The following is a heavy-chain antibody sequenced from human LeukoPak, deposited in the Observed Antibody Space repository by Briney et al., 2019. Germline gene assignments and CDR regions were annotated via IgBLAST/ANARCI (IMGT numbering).Heavy chain of an antibody. J-gene: IGHJ6*02. Sequence: GGSLRLSCAASGFTFSSYGMHWVRQAPGKGLEWVAVIWYDGSNKYYADSVKGRFTFSRDNSKNTLYLQMNSLRAEDTAVYYCARAAATSRYGMDVWGQGTTVTVPS. CDR1: GFTFSSYG. V-gene: IGHV3-33*01. CDR3: ARAAATSRYGMDV. CDR2: IWYDGSNK. D-gene: IGHD6-25*01.